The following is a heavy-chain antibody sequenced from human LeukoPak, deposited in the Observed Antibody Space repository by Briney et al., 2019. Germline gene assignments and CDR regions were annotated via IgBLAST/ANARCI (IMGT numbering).Heavy chain of an antibody. CDR1: GFTFTNYW. CDR3: ARAQKTQTVTKRGGFFDY. J-gene: IGHJ4*02. V-gene: IGHV3-7*04. D-gene: IGHD4-17*01. Sequence: GGSLRLSCAASGFTFTNYWMSWVRQAPGKGLEWVANIKQDGSEKYYVDSVKGRFTISRDNAKNSLYLQMNSLRAEDTAVYYCARAQKTQTVTKRGGFFDYWGQGTLVTVSS. CDR2: IKQDGSEK.